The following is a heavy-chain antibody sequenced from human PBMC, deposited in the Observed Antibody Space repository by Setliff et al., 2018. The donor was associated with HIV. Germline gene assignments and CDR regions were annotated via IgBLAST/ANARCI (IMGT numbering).Heavy chain of an antibody. V-gene: IGHV3-74*01. CDR2: VNRDGSST. J-gene: IGHJ3*02. Sequence: GGSLRLSCAASGFTFDRFWMHWVRQAPGKGLVWVSRVNRDGSSTTYADSVKDRFTISRDNAKNTLYLQMNSLRVEDTAVYYCALPYDSSGYYAFDIWGQGTMVTVSS. CDR3: ALPYDSSGYYAFDI. D-gene: IGHD3-22*01. CDR1: GFTFDRFW.